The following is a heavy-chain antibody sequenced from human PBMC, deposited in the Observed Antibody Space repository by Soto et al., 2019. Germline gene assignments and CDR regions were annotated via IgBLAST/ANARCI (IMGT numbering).Heavy chain of an antibody. J-gene: IGHJ4*02. D-gene: IGHD3-9*01. CDR2: INHSGST. V-gene: IGHV4-34*01. CDR3: ARGRNYDILTGYSFDY. CDR1: GGSFSGYY. Sequence: QVQLQQWGAGLLKPSETLSLTCAVYGGSFSGYYWSWIRQPPGKGLEWIGEINHSGSTNYNPSLKSRVTISVDTSKNQFSLKLSSVTAADTAVYYCARGRNYDILTGYSFDYWGQGTLVTVSS.